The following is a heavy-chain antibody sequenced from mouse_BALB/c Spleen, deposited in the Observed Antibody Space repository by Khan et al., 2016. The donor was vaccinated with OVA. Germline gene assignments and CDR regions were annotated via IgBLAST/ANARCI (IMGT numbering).Heavy chain of an antibody. V-gene: IGHV3-2*02. CDR3: AMGRTY. D-gene: IGHD4-1*01. CDR1: GYSITSDYA. J-gene: IGHJ3*01. CDR2: ITYSEYT. Sequence: EVQLQESGPGLVKPSQSLSLTCTVTGYSITSDYAWNWVRQFPGNKLEWMGSITYSEYTNYNPSLKSRISITRDTSKNQFFLQLNFVTPEDTATYYCAMGRTYWGQGTLVTVSA.